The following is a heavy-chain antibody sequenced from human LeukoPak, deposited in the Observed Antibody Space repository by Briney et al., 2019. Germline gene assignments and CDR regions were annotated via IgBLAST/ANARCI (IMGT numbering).Heavy chain of an antibody. V-gene: IGHV4-39*07. Sequence: SETLSLTCTVSGGSISSSSYYWGWIRQPPGKGLEWIGSIYYSGSTYYNPSLKSRVTISVDTSKNQFSLKLSSVTAADTAVYYCAREAAAGQYYYGMDVWGQGTTVTVSS. CDR3: AREAAAGQYYYGMDV. J-gene: IGHJ6*02. CDR1: GGSISSSSYY. CDR2: IYYSGST. D-gene: IGHD4-11*01.